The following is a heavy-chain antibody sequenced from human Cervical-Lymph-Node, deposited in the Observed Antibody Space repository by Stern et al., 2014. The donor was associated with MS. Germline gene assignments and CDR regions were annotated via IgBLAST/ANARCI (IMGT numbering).Heavy chain of an antibody. J-gene: IGHJ4*02. CDR1: GFTFSGYA. D-gene: IGHD5-24*01. CDR2: ISGSGGST. V-gene: IGHV3-23*04. CDR3: AKRWLQYYFDY. Sequence: EMQLVESGGNLVQPGGSLRLSCAASGFTFSGYAMTWVRQAPGRGLEWVSGISGSGGSTYYADSVKGRFTISRDNSKNTLYLQMNSLRAEDTAVYYCAKRWLQYYFDYWGQGTLVTVSS.